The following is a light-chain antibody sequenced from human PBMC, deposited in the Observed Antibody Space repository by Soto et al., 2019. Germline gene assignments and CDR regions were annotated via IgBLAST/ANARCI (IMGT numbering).Light chain of an antibody. V-gene: IGKV2-28*01. J-gene: IGKJ1*01. CDR3: QQYGTSLWT. CDR1: QSLLHSNGYNF. Sequence: DIVMTQSPLSLPVTPGEAGSISCRSSQSLLHSNGYNFLDWYLQKPGQSPRLLIYDASTRATGIPDRFSGSGSGTDFTLTISRVEPEDFALYYCQQYGTSLWTFGQGTKVDI. CDR2: DAS.